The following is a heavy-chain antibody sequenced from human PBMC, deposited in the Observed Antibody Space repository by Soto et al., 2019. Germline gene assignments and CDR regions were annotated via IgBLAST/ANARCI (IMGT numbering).Heavy chain of an antibody. CDR2: TYYRSKWYN. J-gene: IGHJ6*02. CDR1: GDSVSSNSAA. CDR3: ARGGDFWSGSHNYYYYGMDV. Sequence: SQTLSLTCAISGDSVSSNSAARNWIRQSPSRGLEWLGRTYYRSKWYNDYAVSVKSRITINPDTSKNQFSLQLRSVTPEDTAVYYCARGGDFWSGSHNYYYYGMDVWGQGTTVTVSS. V-gene: IGHV6-1*01. D-gene: IGHD3-3*01.